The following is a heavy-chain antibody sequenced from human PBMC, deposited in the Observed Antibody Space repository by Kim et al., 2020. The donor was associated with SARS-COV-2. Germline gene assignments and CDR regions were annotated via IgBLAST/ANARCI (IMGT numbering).Heavy chain of an antibody. J-gene: IGHJ6*01. Sequence: GGSLRLSCAGSGFTFSTYWMSWVHQAPGKGLEWVANIKQDGSEQYYVDSVKGRFTISRDNAKNLMYLQMNSLRAEDTAVYYCARDSIAAGGNYYFYGMDV. CDR3: ARDSIAAGGNYYFYGMDV. CDR1: GFTFSTYW. V-gene: IGHV3-7*03. CDR2: IKQDGSEQ. D-gene: IGHD6-13*01.